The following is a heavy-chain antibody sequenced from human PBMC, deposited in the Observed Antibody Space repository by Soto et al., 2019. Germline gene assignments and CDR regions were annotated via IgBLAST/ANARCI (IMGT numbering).Heavy chain of an antibody. D-gene: IGHD5-18*01. Sequence: QVQLVESGGGVVQPGRSLRLSCAASGFTFSSYGMHWVRQAPGKGLEWVAVIWYDGSNKYYADSVKGRFTISRDNSKKTLYLQMNSLRAEDTAVYYCARDRNPDTAMVEGGMDVWGQGTTVTVSS. CDR2: IWYDGSNK. CDR3: ARDRNPDTAMVEGGMDV. V-gene: IGHV3-33*01. J-gene: IGHJ6*02. CDR1: GFTFSSYG.